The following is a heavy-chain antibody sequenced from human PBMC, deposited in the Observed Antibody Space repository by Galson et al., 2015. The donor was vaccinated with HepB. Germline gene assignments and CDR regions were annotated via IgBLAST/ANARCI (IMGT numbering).Heavy chain of an antibody. CDR3: ARSGQWLFVDY. J-gene: IGHJ4*02. CDR1: GFTFSSYS. CDR2: ISSSSYI. D-gene: IGHD6-19*01. Sequence: SLRLSCAASGFTFSSYSMNWVRQAPGKGLEWVSSISSSSYIYYADSVKGRFTISRDNAKNSLYLQMSSLRAEDTAVYYCARSGQWLFVDYWGQGTLVTVSS. V-gene: IGHV3-21*01.